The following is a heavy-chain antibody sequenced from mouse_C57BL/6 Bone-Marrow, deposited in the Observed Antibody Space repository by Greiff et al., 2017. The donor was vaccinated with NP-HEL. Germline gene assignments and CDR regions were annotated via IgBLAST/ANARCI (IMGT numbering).Heavy chain of an antibody. CDR2: IYPGDGDT. CDR1: GYAFSSYW. CDR3: ARSRTTVVSFDY. V-gene: IGHV1-80*01. J-gene: IGHJ2*01. D-gene: IGHD1-1*01. Sequence: VQLQQSGAELVKPGASVKISCKASGYAFSSYWMNWVKQRPGKGLEWIGQIYPGDGDTNYNGKFKGKATLTADQSSSTAYMQLSSLTSEDSAVYFCARSRTTVVSFDYWGQGTTLTVSS.